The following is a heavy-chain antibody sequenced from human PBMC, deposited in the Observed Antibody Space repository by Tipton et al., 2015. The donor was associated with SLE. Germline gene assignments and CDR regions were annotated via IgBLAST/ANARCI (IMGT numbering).Heavy chain of an antibody. J-gene: IGHJ4*02. D-gene: IGHD5-18*01. CDR2: IYYSGST. Sequence: TLSLTCAVYGGSFSGYYWSWIRQPPGKGLEWIGYIYYSGSTNYNPSLKSRATISVDTSKNQFSLKLSSVTAADTAVYYCARGEGYSYGLDPFDYWGQGTLVTVSS. CDR3: ARGEGYSYGLDPFDY. V-gene: IGHV4-34*11. CDR1: GGSFSGYY.